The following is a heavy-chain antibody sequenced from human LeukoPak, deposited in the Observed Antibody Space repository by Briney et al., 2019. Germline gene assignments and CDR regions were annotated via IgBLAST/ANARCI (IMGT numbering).Heavy chain of an antibody. J-gene: IGHJ4*02. D-gene: IGHD3-22*01. V-gene: IGHV1-46*01. CDR2: IYPRDGST. CDR3: AMEYYYDSSGYYVD. Sequence: ASVKVSCKASGYTFTSNYIHWVRQAPGQGLEWMGMIYPRDGSTSYAQKLQGRVTMTTDTSTSTAYMELRSLRSDDTAVYYCAMEYYYDSSGYYVDWGQGTLVTVSS. CDR1: GYTFTSNY.